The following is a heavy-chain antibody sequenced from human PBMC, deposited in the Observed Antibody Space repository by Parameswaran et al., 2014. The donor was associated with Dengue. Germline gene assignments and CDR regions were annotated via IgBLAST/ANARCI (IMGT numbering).Heavy chain of an antibody. D-gene: IGHD3-3*01. Sequence: PGKGLEWIGEINHSGSTNYNPSLKSRVTISVDTSKNQFSLKLSSVTAADTAVYYCARVPRITIFGVVMPDYWGQGTLVTVSS. J-gene: IGHJ4*02. V-gene: IGHV4-34*01. CDR3: ARVPRITIFGVVMPDY. CDR2: INHSGST.